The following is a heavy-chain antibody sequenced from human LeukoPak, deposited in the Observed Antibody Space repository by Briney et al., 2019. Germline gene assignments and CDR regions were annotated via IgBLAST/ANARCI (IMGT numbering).Heavy chain of an antibody. Sequence: ASVKVSCKVSGYTGTELSMHWVRQAPGKGLEWMGGFDPEDGETIYAQKFQGRVTMTEDTSTDTAYMELSSLTSEDTAVYYCATHTIFGVVTYAFHIWGRGTLVTVSS. CDR3: ATHTIFGVVTYAFHI. CDR1: GYTGTELS. V-gene: IGHV1-24*01. CDR2: FDPEDGET. D-gene: IGHD3-3*01. J-gene: IGHJ3*02.